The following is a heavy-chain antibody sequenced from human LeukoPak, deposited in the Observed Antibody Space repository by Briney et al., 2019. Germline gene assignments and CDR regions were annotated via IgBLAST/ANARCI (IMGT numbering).Heavy chain of an antibody. CDR2: IYTSGST. CDR3: ARAGSIAAAAD. Sequence: SETLSLTCTVSGGSISSYYWSWIRQPAGKGLEWIGRIYTSGSTNYNPSLKSRVTISVDKSKNQFSLKLSSVTAADTAVYYCARAGSIAAAADWGQAAQVSVSS. V-gene: IGHV4-4*07. D-gene: IGHD6-13*01. J-gene: IGHJ4*02. CDR1: GGSISSYY.